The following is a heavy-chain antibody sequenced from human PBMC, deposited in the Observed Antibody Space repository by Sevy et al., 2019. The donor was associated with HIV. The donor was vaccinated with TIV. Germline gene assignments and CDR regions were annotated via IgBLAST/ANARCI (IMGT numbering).Heavy chain of an antibody. J-gene: IGHJ6*02. Sequence: ASVKVSCKASGDTFGNYAIAWVRQAPGQGLEWMGGIIPVFGSANSSQKFQDRVTITADGPTSTACMELKSLRSEDTAVYYCARSNPDGYNYSYYYGMDVWGQGTTVTVSS. V-gene: IGHV1-69*13. D-gene: IGHD1-1*01. CDR1: GDTFGNYA. CDR2: IIPVFGSA. CDR3: ARSNPDGYNYSYYYGMDV.